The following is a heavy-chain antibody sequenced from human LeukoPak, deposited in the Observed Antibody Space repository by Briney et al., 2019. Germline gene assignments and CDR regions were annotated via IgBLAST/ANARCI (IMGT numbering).Heavy chain of an antibody. CDR1: GYTFTGYY. V-gene: IGHV1-46*01. Sequence: GASVKVSCKASGYTFTGYYMHWVRQAPGQGLEWMGIINPSGGSTSYAQKFQGRVTMTRDTSTSTVYMELSSLRSEDTAVYYCARASNDYYVRTGLAFDIWGQGTMVTVSS. CDR3: ARASNDYYVRTGLAFDI. D-gene: IGHD3-10*02. J-gene: IGHJ3*02. CDR2: INPSGGST.